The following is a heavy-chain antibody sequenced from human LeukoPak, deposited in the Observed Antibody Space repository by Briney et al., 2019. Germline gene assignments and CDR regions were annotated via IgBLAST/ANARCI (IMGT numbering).Heavy chain of an antibody. V-gene: IGHV4-30-4*08. J-gene: IGHJ4*02. D-gene: IGHD5-12*01. CDR1: GGSISSGDYY. CDR3: AVIVATSWDY. CDR2: MYYSGCT. Sequence: SETLSLTCTVSGGSISSGDYYWRWIRQPPGKGLEWIGYMYYSGCTYYNPPLKSRETISVDTSKNQFSLKLSPVTAADTAVYYCAVIVATSWDYWGQGTLVTVSS.